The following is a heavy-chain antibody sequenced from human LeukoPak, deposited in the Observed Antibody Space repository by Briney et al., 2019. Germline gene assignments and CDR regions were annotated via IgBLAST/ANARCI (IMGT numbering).Heavy chain of an antibody. V-gene: IGHV3-21*01. CDR3: ARDISGWYYFDY. Sequence: PGGSLSLSCAASGFTFSSYSLNWVRQAPGKGLEWVSSISSSSSYIYYADSVKGRFTISRDNAKNSLYLQMNSLRAEDTAVYYCARDISGWYYFDYWGQGTLVSVSS. CDR2: ISSSSSYI. D-gene: IGHD6-19*01. J-gene: IGHJ4*02. CDR1: GFTFSSYS.